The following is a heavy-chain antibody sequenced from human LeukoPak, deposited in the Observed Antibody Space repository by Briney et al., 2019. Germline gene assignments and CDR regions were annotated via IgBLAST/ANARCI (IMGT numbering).Heavy chain of an antibody. CDR2: INSDGSST. V-gene: IGHV3-74*01. CDR3: ARARIAVAGLDY. CDR1: GFTFGSYW. D-gene: IGHD6-19*01. Sequence: GGSLRLSCAASGFTFGSYWMHWVRQAPGKGLVWVSRINSDGSSTSYADSVKGRFTISRDNAKNTLYLQMNSLRAEDTAVYYCARARIAVAGLDYWGQGTLVTVSS. J-gene: IGHJ4*02.